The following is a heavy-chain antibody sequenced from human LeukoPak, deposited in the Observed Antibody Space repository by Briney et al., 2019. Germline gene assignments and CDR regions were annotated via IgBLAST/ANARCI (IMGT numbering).Heavy chain of an antibody. D-gene: IGHD1-1*01. Sequence: PSETLSLTCSVSGGSISSGDYYWSWIRQPPGKGLEWIGYVYYSGSTYYNPSLKSRVTMSVDTSKNQSSLKLSSVTAADTAVYYCARHDWSGTYESGRCDYWGQGTLVTVSS. V-gene: IGHV4-30-4*01. CDR3: ARHDWSGTYESGRCDY. CDR2: VYYSGST. CDR1: GGSISSGDYY. J-gene: IGHJ4*02.